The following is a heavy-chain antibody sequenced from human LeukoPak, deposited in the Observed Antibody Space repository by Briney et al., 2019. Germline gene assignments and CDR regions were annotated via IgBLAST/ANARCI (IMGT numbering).Heavy chain of an antibody. CDR2: ITPSGNNK. CDR1: GFTFSRYS. CDR3: ARVPRGSGSYYNNDY. J-gene: IGHJ4*02. Sequence: GGSLRLSCAVSGFTFSRYSLHWVRQAPGKGLEWISYITPSGNNKYYSDSVKGRFTISRDNAKNSVYLQMDSLRAEDTAVYYCARVPRGSGSYYNNDYWGQGTLVTVSS. V-gene: IGHV3-48*01. D-gene: IGHD3-10*01.